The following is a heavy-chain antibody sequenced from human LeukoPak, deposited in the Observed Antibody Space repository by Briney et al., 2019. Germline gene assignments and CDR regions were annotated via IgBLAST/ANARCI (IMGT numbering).Heavy chain of an antibody. J-gene: IGHJ6*02. CDR1: GFTFSSYG. CDR3: ARDQVETYYYYGMDV. CDR2: IWYDGSNK. D-gene: IGHD1-1*01. V-gene: IGHV3-33*01. Sequence: GGSLRLSCAASGFTFSSYGMHWVRQAPGKGLEWVAVIWYDGSNKYYADSVKGRFTISRDNSKNTLYLQMNSLRAEDTAVYYCARDQVETYYYYGMDVWGQGTTVTVSS.